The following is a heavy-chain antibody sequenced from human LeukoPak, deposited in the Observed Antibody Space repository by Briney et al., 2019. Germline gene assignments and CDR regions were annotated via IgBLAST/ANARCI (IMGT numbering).Heavy chain of an antibody. CDR2: IWFDGSNK. CDR3: LTPAGWVNY. CDR1: GFSFRGFA. J-gene: IGHJ4*02. V-gene: IGHV3-33*07. D-gene: IGHD1-14*01. Sequence: GGSLRLSCAASGFSFRGFAMYWVRQAPGKGLEWVAVIWFDGSNKYYADSVKGRFTISRDNSKNTLYLQMNSLRAEDTGVYYCLTPAGWVNYWGQGTLVTVSS.